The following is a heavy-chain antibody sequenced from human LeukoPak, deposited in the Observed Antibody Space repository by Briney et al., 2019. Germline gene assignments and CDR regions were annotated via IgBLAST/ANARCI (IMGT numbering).Heavy chain of an antibody. CDR3: ARDYDILTGYYSSDLYFDY. CDR2: INPNSGGT. D-gene: IGHD3-9*01. CDR1: GYTFTGYY. V-gene: IGHV1-2*02. Sequence: GASVKVSCKASGYTFTGYYMHWVRQAPGQGLEWMGWINPNSGGTNYAQKFQGRVTMTRDTSISTAYMELCRLRSDDTAVYYCARDYDILTGYYSSDLYFDYWGQGTLVTVSS. J-gene: IGHJ4*02.